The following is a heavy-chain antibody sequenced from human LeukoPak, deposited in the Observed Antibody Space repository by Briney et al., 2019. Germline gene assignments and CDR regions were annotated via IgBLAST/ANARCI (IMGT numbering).Heavy chain of an antibody. D-gene: IGHD3-22*01. V-gene: IGHV3-9*01. J-gene: IGHJ3*02. CDR2: ISWDSGSI. Sequence: GRSLRLSCAASGFTFDDYAMHWVRQAPGKGLEWVSGISWDSGSIGYADSVKGRFTISRDNAKNSLYLQMNSLRAEATALYYCAKNMRMTPTGPYYYDSSGPYAFDIWGQGTMVTVSS. CDR3: AKNMRMTPTGPYYYDSSGPYAFDI. CDR1: GFTFDDYA.